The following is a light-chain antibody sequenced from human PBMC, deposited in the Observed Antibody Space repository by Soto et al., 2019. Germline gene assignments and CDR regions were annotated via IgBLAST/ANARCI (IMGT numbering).Light chain of an antibody. Sequence: DIQMTQSPSSLSASVGDRVTITCRARQGISNYLAWYQQKPGKVPKLLLYAASTLQSGVPSRFSGSGSGTDFTLTISSLQPEDVATYYFQKYLSALWTFGQGTKVESK. CDR2: AAS. V-gene: IGKV1-27*01. CDR3: QKYLSALWT. J-gene: IGKJ1*01. CDR1: QGISNY.